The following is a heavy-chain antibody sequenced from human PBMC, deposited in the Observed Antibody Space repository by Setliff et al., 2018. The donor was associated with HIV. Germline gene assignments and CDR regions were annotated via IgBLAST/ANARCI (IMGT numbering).Heavy chain of an antibody. CDR3: ARDCRVGWVFTYGMDV. CDR1: GFTFSDCS. J-gene: IGHJ6*02. V-gene: IGHV3-30*03. D-gene: IGHD6-13*01. Sequence: GGSLRLSCAASGFTFSDCSMNWVRQAPGKGLEWVSRINSDGNNKYYADSVKGRFTISRDNSKNTLFLQMNSLRPEDTAVYYCARDCRVGWVFTYGMDVWGQGTLVTVSS. CDR2: INSDGNNK.